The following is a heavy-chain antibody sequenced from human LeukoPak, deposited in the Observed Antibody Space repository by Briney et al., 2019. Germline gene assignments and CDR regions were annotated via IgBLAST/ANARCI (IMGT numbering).Heavy chain of an antibody. CDR2: INDDGSNT. J-gene: IGHJ5*02. Sequence: GGSLRLSCAASGFTFKLYWMHWVRQVPGKAPVWVSRINDDGSNTRYADSVKGRFTISRDDATNMVFLQMNSLRPEDTAIYYCIRGGPSTWSWGQGTLVTVSS. D-gene: IGHD2-15*01. V-gene: IGHV3-74*01. CDR1: GFTFKLYW. CDR3: IRGGPSTWS.